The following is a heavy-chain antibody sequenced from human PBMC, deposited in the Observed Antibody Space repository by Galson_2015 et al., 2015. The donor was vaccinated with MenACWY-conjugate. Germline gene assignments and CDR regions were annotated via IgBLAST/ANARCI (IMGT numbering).Heavy chain of an antibody. Sequence: SLRLSCAASGFTFSSYEMNWVRQSPGKGLVWVSRINSDGSAADYADSVKGRFTISRDNAKNTLYLRMNSLRAEDTAVYYCATYCSSPSCYANGAYWGQGTLVTVSS. V-gene: IGHV3-74*01. D-gene: IGHD2-2*01. J-gene: IGHJ4*02. CDR1: GFTFSSYE. CDR2: INSDGSAA. CDR3: ATYCSSPSCYANGAY.